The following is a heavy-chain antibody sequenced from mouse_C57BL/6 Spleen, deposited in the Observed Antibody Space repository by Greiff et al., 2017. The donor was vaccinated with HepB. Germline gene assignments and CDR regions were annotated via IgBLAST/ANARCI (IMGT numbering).Heavy chain of an antibody. Sequence: VQLQQSGPELVKPGASVKISCKASGYAFSSSWMNWVKQRPGKGLEWIGRIYPGDGDTNYNGKFKGKATLTADKSSSTAYMQLSSLTSEDSAVYFCARSSTGPFAYWGQGTLVTVSA. J-gene: IGHJ3*01. CDR2: IYPGDGDT. CDR1: GYAFSSSW. CDR3: ARSSTGPFAY. D-gene: IGHD4-1*02. V-gene: IGHV1-82*01.